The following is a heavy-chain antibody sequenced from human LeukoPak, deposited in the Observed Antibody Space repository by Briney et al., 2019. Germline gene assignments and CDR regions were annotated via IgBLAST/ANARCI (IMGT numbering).Heavy chain of an antibody. D-gene: IGHD5-18*01. CDR3: AKDGPTAMVTIPTYFDY. J-gene: IGHJ4*02. V-gene: IGHV3-23*01. CDR2: ISGSGGST. Sequence: GGSLRLSCAASGFTFSSYATSWVRQAPGKGLEWVSAISGSGGSTYYADSVKGRFTISRDNSKNTLYLQMNSLRAEDTAVYYCAKDGPTAMVTIPTYFDYWGQGTLVTVSS. CDR1: GFTFSSYA.